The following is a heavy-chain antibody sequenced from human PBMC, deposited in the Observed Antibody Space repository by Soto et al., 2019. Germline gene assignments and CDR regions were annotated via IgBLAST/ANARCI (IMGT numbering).Heavy chain of an antibody. CDR3: TRDLQGVLYYYYGMDV. V-gene: IGHV3-74*01. CDR1: GFTFSRYC. D-gene: IGHD2-2*01. CDR2: INSDGSST. Sequence: PGGSLRLSCSGPGFTFSRYCMHWVFQAPVKGLVWVSRINSDGSSTRYADSVKGRFTISRDNAKNTLYLQMNSLRAEDTAVYYFTRDLQGVLYYYYGMDVWGQGTTVTIT. J-gene: IGHJ6*02.